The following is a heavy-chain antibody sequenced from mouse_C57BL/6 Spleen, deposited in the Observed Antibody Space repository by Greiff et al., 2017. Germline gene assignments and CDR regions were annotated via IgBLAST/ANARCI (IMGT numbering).Heavy chain of an antibody. D-gene: IGHD2-5*01. CDR2: INPNNGGT. CDR1: GYTFTDYY. J-gene: IGHJ4*01. CDR3: ARGGSNYAYAMDY. Sequence: EVQLQQSGPELVKPGASVKISCKASGYTFTDYYMNWVKQSHGKSLEWIGDINPNNGGTSYNQKFKGKATLTVDKSSSTAYMELRSLTSEDSAVYYWARGGSNYAYAMDYGGQGTSVTVSS. V-gene: IGHV1-26*01.